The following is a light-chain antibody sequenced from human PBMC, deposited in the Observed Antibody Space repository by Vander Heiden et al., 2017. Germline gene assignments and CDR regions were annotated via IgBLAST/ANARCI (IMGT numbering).Light chain of an antibody. J-gene: IGKJ1*01. CDR3: QQYRGYPRT. CDR2: EAS. CDR1: QSINSW. V-gene: IGKV1-5*01. Sequence: DIQMTQSPSTLSASVGDRVAITCRPSQSINSWLAWYQKKPGKAPKLLMYEASSVDSGVPSRFSGSGSGTQFTLTISRLQPDDFATYYCQQYRGYPRTFGQGTQVEIK.